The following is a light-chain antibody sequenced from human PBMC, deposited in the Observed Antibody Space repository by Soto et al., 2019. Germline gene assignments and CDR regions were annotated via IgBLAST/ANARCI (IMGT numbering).Light chain of an antibody. CDR2: EGS. CDR3: CSYAGSRV. J-gene: IGLJ3*02. CDR1: SSDVGSYNL. Sequence: QSALTQPAPVSGSPGQSITISCTGTSSDVGSYNLVSWYQQHPGKAPKFMIYEGSKRPSGVSNRFSGSKSGNTASLTISGLQAEDEADYYCCSYAGSRVFGGGTKLTVL. V-gene: IGLV2-23*01.